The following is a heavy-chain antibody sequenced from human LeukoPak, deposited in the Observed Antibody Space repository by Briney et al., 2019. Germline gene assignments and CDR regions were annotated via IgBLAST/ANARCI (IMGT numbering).Heavy chain of an antibody. CDR1: GGSISSGSYY. CDR3: ASMEVGAFDY. V-gene: IGHV4-61*02. D-gene: IGHD1-26*01. J-gene: IGHJ4*02. Sequence: SETLSLTCTVSGGSISSGSYYWSWIRQPAGKGLEWIGRIYTSGSTNYNPSLKSRVTISVDTSKNQFSLKLSSVTAADTAVYYCASMEVGAFDYWGQGTLVTVSS. CDR2: IYTSGST.